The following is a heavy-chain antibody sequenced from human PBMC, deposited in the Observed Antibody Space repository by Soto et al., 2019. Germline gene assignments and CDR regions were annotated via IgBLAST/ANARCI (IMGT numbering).Heavy chain of an antibody. CDR1: GFTVSNNY. V-gene: IGHV3-66*01. Sequence: EVQLVESGGGLVQPGGSLRLSCAASGFTVSNNYLIWVRQAPGKGLEWVSIIYSAGTTYYADSVKGRFTISRDNSRNTLFLQMNSGRAEDTAVYYCAVGSRGVMPECWGQGILVTVSS. J-gene: IGHJ4*02. D-gene: IGHD3-16*01. CDR3: AVGSRGVMPEC. CDR2: IYSAGTT.